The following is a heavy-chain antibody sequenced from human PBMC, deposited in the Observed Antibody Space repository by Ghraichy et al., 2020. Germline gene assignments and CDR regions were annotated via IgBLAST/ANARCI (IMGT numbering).Heavy chain of an antibody. CDR1: GFTFSSYW. V-gene: IGHV3-7*01. D-gene: IGHD6-19*01. CDR2: IKQDGSEK. CDR3: ARVGSGWFFDY. Sequence: GGSLRLSCLASGFTFSSYWMSWVRQAPGKGLEWVANIKQDGSEKDYVDSVKGRFTISRDNAKNSLYLQMNSLRAEDTAVYYCARVGSGWFFDYWGQGTLVTVSS. J-gene: IGHJ4*02.